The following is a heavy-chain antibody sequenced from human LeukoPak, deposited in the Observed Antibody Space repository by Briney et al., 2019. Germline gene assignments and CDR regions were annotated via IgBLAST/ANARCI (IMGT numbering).Heavy chain of an antibody. CDR2: VYYTGST. D-gene: IGHD3-22*01. CDR3: TRDQYHFDRDYFNYYMDV. V-gene: IGHV4-59*01. J-gene: IGHJ6*03. CDR1: GGSISSIH. Sequence: SQTLSLTCTVSGGSISSIHWSWIRQPPGKGLEWIGYVYYTGSTNYNPSLKSRVTISVDTSQNQFSLKMNSVTAADTAVYYCTRDQYHFDRDYFNYYMDVWGKGTTVTVSS.